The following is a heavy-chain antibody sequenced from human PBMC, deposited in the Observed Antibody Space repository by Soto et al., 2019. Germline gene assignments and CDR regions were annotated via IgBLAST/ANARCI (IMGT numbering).Heavy chain of an antibody. CDR1: GFTFSNYA. D-gene: IGHD5-12*01. V-gene: IGHV3-30-3*01. CDR2: ISDDGNNR. J-gene: IGHJ2*01. Sequence: QVRLAESGGGAVQPGRSLRLSCAASGFTFSNYAMVWVRQGTVEGLQWLAAISDDGNNRRHAESVKGRFTISRDNSKNTRYLEMNGLRTDDPALYYCSRVRGYGGFDWYFDLWGRGTLVTVSS. CDR3: SRVRGYGGFDWYFDL.